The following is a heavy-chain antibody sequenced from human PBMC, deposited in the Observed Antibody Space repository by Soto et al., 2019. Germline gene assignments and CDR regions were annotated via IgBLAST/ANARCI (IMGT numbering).Heavy chain of an antibody. D-gene: IGHD3-3*01. CDR1: GFTFSTYS. CDR3: IARRFPPHN. J-gene: IGHJ4*02. V-gene: IGHV3-48*03. CDR2: MSSSGTTI. Sequence: EVQLVESGGGLVQPGGSLRLSCAASGFTFSTYSMNYVRHAPGKGLVWVSYMSSSGTTIYYADSVKGRFTISSENAKNSLYLQMNSLKAEDTAVYYCIARRFPPHNWGQGTLVTASP.